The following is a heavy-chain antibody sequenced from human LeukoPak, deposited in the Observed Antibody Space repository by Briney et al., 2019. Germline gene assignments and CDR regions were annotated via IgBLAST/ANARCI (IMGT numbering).Heavy chain of an antibody. CDR2: ISPYKGNT. D-gene: IGHD3-10*01. CDR3: ARDLSMVRGVIIGDAFDI. V-gene: IGHV1-18*01. Sequence: ASVKVSCKASGYTFTNYGISWVRQAPGQGLEYMGWISPYKGNTNYAQKLQGRVTMTTDTSTSTAYMELRSLRSDDTAVYYCARDLSMVRGVIIGDAFDIWGQGTMVTVSS. CDR1: GYTFTNYG. J-gene: IGHJ3*02.